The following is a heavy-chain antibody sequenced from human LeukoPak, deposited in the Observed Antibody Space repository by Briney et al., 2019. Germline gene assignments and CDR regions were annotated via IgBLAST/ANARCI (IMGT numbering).Heavy chain of an antibody. CDR3: AMVYRGCFVGGANAFDI. V-gene: IGHV1-18*01. D-gene: IGHD1-26*01. Sequence: ASVKVSCKASGYTFTSYGISWVRQAPGQGLEWMGWIGAYNGNTNYAQKLQGRVTMTTDTSTSTASTELRCLRPDGTAAYDCAMVYRGCFVGGANAFDIWGQGTLVTVSS. J-gene: IGHJ3*02. CDR2: IGAYNGNT. CDR1: GYTFTSYG.